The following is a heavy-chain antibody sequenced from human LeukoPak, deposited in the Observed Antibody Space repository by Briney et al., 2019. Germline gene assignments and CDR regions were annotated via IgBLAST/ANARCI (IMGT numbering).Heavy chain of an antibody. CDR1: GGSLSGFY. CDR3: ARASSFDKTTRWNPAYFGP. CDR2: INHSGTT. V-gene: IGHV4-34*01. D-gene: IGHD1-1*01. J-gene: IGHJ5*02. Sequence: PSETLSLTCAVHGGSLSGFYWSWIRQPSGKGLEWIGEINHSGTTNYNPSLKSRVAISVDTSKNQVSLDLASVTAADTAVYYCARASSFDKTTRWNPAYFGPWGPGSLVTVAS.